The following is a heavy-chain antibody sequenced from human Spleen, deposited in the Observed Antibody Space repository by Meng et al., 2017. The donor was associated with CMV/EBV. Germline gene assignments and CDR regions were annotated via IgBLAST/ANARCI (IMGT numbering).Heavy chain of an antibody. Sequence: SQTLSLTCAISGDDVSSNSAAWHWIRQSPSRGLEWLGKTYHRSEWYNDYAVSVKSRVTINPDTSKNQISLQLKSVTPEDTAVYYCARVSGGYHYGTFDYWGQGTLVTVSS. CDR3: ARVSGGYHYGTFDY. CDR1: GDDVSSNSAA. D-gene: IGHD5-18*01. V-gene: IGHV6-1*01. CDR2: TYHRSEWYN. J-gene: IGHJ4*02.